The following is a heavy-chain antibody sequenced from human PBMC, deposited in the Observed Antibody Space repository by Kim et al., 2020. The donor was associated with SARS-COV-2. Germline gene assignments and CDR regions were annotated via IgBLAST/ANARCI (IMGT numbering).Heavy chain of an antibody. V-gene: IGHV3-11*06. Sequence: SRHKNYADSGKGRFTITRDNANNLLFLQMHSLRTDDTAMYYCANDISLDNWGQGTRVTVSS. CDR2: SRHK. D-gene: IGHD3-22*01. J-gene: IGHJ4*02. CDR3: ANDISLDN.